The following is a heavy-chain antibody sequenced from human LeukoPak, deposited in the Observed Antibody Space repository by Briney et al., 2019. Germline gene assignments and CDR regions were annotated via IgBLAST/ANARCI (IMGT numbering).Heavy chain of an antibody. D-gene: IGHD3-10*01. CDR2: IYYSGST. CDR3: ARHSYGSGSYPSDY. Sequence: SETLSLTCTVSGGSISSYYWSWIRQPPGKGLEWIEYIYYSGSTNYNPSLKSRVTISVDTSKNQFSLKLSSVTAADTAVYYCARHSYGSGSYPSDYWGQGTLVTVSS. CDR1: GGSISSYY. J-gene: IGHJ4*02. V-gene: IGHV4-59*08.